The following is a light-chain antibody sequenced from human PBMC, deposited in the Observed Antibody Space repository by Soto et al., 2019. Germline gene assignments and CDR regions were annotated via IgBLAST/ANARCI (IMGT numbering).Light chain of an antibody. J-gene: IGLJ1*01. Sequence: QSALTQAPSISGAPGQRVTISCTGSSSNIGAGYDVHWFQQFPGTAPRLLIHGNNNRPSGVPDRFSGSESGTSASLAIAGLXAGDEAIYYCQSFDSDLSAFVFGTGTKVTVL. V-gene: IGLV1-40*01. CDR1: SSNIGAGYD. CDR2: GNN. CDR3: QSFDSDLSAFV.